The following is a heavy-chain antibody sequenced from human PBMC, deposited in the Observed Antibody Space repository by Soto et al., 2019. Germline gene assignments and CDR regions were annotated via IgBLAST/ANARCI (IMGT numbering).Heavy chain of an antibody. CDR1: GYTVTGYD. CDR2: MNPNSGGT. J-gene: IGHJ4*02. CDR3: ASVMDAERGVDD. Sequence: GASVKVSCKASGYTVTGYDIHWVRQATGQGLEWMGWMNPNSGGTNYAQKFQGWVTMTRDTSISTAYMELSRLRSDDTAVYYCASVMDAERGVDDWGQGTLVTVSS. D-gene: IGHD3-10*01. V-gene: IGHV1-2*04.